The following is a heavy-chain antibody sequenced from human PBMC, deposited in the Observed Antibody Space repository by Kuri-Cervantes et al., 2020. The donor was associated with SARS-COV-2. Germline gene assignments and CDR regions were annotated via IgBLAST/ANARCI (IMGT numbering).Heavy chain of an antibody. J-gene: IGHJ4*02. V-gene: IGHV4-30-4*08. CDR3: AIICGGSCYSIRDY. D-gene: IGHD2-15*01. CDR2: IYYSGST. Sequence: TLSLTCTVSGGSISSGDYYWSWIRQPPGKGLEWIGYIYYSGSTYYNPSLKSRVTISVDTSKNQFSLKLSSVTAADTAVYYCAIICGGSCYSIRDYWGQGTLVTVSS. CDR1: GGSISSGDYY.